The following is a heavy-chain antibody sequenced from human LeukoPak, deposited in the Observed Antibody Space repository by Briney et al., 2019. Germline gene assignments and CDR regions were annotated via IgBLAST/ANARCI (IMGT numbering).Heavy chain of an antibody. V-gene: IGHV4-61*02. Sequence: SETLSLTCTVSGGSISSGSYYWSWIRQPAGKGLEWIGRIYTSGSTNYNPSLKSRVTTSVDTSKNQLSLKLSSVTAADTAVYYCARSQYDSSGPLLWGQGTLVTVCS. J-gene: IGHJ4*02. CDR2: IYTSGST. CDR1: GGSISSGSYY. CDR3: ARSQYDSSGPLL. D-gene: IGHD3-22*01.